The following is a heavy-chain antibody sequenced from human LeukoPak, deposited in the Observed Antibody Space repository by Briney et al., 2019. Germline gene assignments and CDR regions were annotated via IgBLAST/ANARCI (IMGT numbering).Heavy chain of an antibody. V-gene: IGHV4-59*01. CDR2: IYYSGST. J-gene: IGHJ6*03. CDR3: ARTNGYFDWLPTMRTRYYYYYYMDV. Sequence: SETLSLTCTVSGGSISSYYWSWIRQPPGKGLEWIGYIYYSGSTNYNPSLKSRVTISVDTSKNQFSLKLSSVTAADTAVYYCARTNGYFDWLPTMRTRYYYYYYMDVWGKGTTVTISS. D-gene: IGHD3-9*01. CDR1: GGSISSYY.